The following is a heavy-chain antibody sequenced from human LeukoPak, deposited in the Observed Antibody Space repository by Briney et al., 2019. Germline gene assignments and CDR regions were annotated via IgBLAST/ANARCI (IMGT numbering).Heavy chain of an antibody. CDR3: ARWLQEYYYIDV. CDR1: GYSFTSYW. V-gene: IGHV5-51*01. D-gene: IGHD5-24*01. J-gene: IGHJ6*03. CDR2: IYPGDSDT. Sequence: GESLKISCKGPGYSFTSYWIGWVRQMPGKGLERMGIIYPGDSDTRYSPSFQGQVTISADKSISTAYLPWSSLKASDTAMYYCARWLQEYYYIDVWGKGTTVTISS.